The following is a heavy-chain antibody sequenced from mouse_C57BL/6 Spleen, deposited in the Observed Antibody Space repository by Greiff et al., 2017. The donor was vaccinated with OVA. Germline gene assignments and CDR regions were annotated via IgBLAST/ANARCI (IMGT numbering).Heavy chain of an antibody. CDR3: ARDSNYAMDY. V-gene: IGHV1-64*01. CDR1: GYTFTSYW. D-gene: IGHD2-5*01. CDR2: IHPNSGST. J-gene: IGHJ4*01. Sequence: QVQLQQSGAELVKPGASVKLSCKASGYTFTSYWMHWVKQRPGQGLEWIGMIHPNSGSTNYNEKFKSKATLTVDKSSSTAYIQLSSLTSEDSAVYYCARDSNYAMDYWGQGTSVTVSS.